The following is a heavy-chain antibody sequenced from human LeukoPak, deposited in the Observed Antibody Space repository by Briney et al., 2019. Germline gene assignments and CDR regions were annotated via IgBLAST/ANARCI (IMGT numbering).Heavy chain of an antibody. J-gene: IGHJ4*02. D-gene: IGHD1-26*01. CDR2: FDPEDGGA. Sequence: GASVKVSCKVSGKTLTDLSIHWLRQGPGKGLEWIGGFDPEDGGANYAQRFQGRLFMTEDTSIDTAYMELSSLRSEDSAVYYCTTARRFSGSYPFDYWGQGTQVSVSS. CDR1: GKTLTDLS. V-gene: IGHV1-24*01. CDR3: TTARRFSGSYPFDY.